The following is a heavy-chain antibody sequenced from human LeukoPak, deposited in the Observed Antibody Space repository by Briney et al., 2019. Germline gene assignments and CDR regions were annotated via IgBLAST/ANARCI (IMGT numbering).Heavy chain of an antibody. CDR1: GGSFSGYY. D-gene: IGHD1-26*01. Sequence: PSETLSLTCAVYGGSFSGYYWSWIRQPPGKGLEWIGEINHSGSTNYNPSLKSRVTISVDTSKNQFSLKLSSVTAADTAVYYSARCSGSTYYIDYWGQGTLVTVSS. V-gene: IGHV4-34*01. J-gene: IGHJ4*02. CDR3: ARCSGSTYYIDY. CDR2: INHSGST.